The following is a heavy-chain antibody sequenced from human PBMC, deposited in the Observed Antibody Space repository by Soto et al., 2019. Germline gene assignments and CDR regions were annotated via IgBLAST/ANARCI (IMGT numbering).Heavy chain of an antibody. Sequence: PSETLSLTCTVSGGSLSRYYWSWIRQPPGKGLEWIGYIYYSGSTNYNPSLKSRVTISVDTSKNQFSLKLSSVTAADTTVYYCARRWGPTFDFWGQGTLVTVSS. J-gene: IGHJ4*02. V-gene: IGHV4-59*01. D-gene: IGHD1-26*01. CDR2: IYYSGST. CDR3: ARRWGPTFDF. CDR1: GGSLSRYY.